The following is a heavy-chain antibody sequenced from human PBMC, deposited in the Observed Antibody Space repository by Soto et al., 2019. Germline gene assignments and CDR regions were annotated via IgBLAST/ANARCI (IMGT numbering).Heavy chain of an antibody. CDR3: AKDRNKWELLAPDAFDI. Sequence: GGSLRLSCAASGFTFSSYAMSWVRQAPGKGLEWVSAISGSGGSTYYADSVKGRFTISRDNSKNTLYLQMNSLRAEDTAVYYYAKDRNKWELLAPDAFDIWGQGTMVTLSS. D-gene: IGHD1-26*01. J-gene: IGHJ3*02. V-gene: IGHV3-23*01. CDR2: ISGSGGST. CDR1: GFTFSSYA.